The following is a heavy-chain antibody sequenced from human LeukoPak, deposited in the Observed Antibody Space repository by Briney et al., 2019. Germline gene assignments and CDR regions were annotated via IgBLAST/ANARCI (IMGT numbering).Heavy chain of an antibody. D-gene: IGHD6-13*01. CDR1: GFPFTIHW. Sequence: PGGSLRLSCAASGFPFTIHWMSWVRQAPGKGLEWVAHIKQDGSEKYYVDSVKGRFTISRDNAKNSLYLQMNSLRAEDTAVYYCARVWQQFYYYYGMDVWGQGTTVTVSS. V-gene: IGHV3-7*01. CDR2: IKQDGSEK. CDR3: ARVWQQFYYYYGMDV. J-gene: IGHJ6*02.